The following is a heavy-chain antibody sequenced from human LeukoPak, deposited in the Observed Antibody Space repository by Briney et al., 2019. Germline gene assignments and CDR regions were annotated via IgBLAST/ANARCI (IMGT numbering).Heavy chain of an antibody. V-gene: IGHV4-39*01. J-gene: IGHJ3*02. CDR2: IYYSGST. Sequence: SETLSLTCTVSGGSISSSSYYWGWIRQPPGKGLEWIGSIYYSGSTYYNPSLKSRVTISVDTSKNQFSLKLSSVTAADTAVYYCARQRAYYGSGSYAFDIWGQGTMVTVSS. CDR1: GGSISSSSYY. CDR3: ARQRAYYGSGSYAFDI. D-gene: IGHD3-10*01.